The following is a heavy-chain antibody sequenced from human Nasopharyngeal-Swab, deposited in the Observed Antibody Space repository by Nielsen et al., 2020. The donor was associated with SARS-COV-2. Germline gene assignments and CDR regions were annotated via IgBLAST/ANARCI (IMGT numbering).Heavy chain of an antibody. Sequence: WIRQPPGKGLEWVSAISGSGGSTYYADPVKGRFTISRDNSKNTLYLQMNSLRAEDTAVYYCAKDRVGGYYDFWSGQYEYYFDYWGQGTLVTVSS. CDR3: AKDRVGGYYDFWSGQYEYYFDY. J-gene: IGHJ4*02. D-gene: IGHD3-3*01. CDR2: ISGSGGST. V-gene: IGHV3-23*01.